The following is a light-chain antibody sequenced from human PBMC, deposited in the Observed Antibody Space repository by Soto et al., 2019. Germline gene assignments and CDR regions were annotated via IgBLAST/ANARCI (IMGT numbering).Light chain of an antibody. CDR3: CSYTGSYSV. J-gene: IGLJ3*02. V-gene: IGLV2-11*01. Sequence: QSALTQPRSVSGSPGQSVAISCTGIGGFDFVSWYQQYPGKAPKLMIYDVTNRPSGVPDRFSASKSGDTASLTISGLQAEDEADYYCCSYTGSYSVFGGGPSSPS. CDR2: DVT. CDR1: GGFDF.